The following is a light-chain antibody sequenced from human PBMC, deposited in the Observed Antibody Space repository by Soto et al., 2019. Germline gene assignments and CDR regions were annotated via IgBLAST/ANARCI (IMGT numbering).Light chain of an antibody. V-gene: IGLV2-14*01. J-gene: IGLJ1*01. Sequence: QAVVTQPASVSGSPGQSITISCTGTSSDVGGYDFLSWYQQHPGKAPKLMIYEVRNRPSGVSNRFSGSKSGNTASLTISVLQPEDEADYYCSSYTSSGTPYVFGTGTKLTVL. CDR1: SSDVGGYDF. CDR2: EVR. CDR3: SSYTSSGTPYV.